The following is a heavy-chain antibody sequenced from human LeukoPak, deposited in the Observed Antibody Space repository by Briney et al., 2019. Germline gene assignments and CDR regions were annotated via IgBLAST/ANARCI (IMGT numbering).Heavy chain of an antibody. V-gene: IGHV1-2*02. CDR1: GYTFIDYY. Sequence: ASVKVSCKASGYTFIDYYIHWLRQVPGQGLDWMGWINPNSGVTTYAQKFQGRVTMTRDTSITTIYMELTWLRSDDTAVFYCARGQDYDILTGSYYYYMDVWGKGTTVTVSS. CDR2: INPNSGVT. D-gene: IGHD3-9*01. CDR3: ARGQDYDILTGSYYYYMDV. J-gene: IGHJ6*03.